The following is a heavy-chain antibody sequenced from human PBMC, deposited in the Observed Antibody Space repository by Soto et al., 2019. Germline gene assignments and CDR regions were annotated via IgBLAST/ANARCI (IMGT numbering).Heavy chain of an antibody. J-gene: IGHJ4*02. CDR2: INPNSGGT. CDR3: ASVNVVVGAATRDYYFEN. Sequence: ASVKVSCKASGYTFTGYYMHWVRQAPGQGLEWMGWINPNSGGTNYAQKFQGRVTMTRDTSISTAYMELSRLRSDDTAGYYCASVNVVVGAATRDYYFENWGQGTLATACS. D-gene: IGHD2-15*01. CDR1: GYTFTGYY. V-gene: IGHV1-2*02.